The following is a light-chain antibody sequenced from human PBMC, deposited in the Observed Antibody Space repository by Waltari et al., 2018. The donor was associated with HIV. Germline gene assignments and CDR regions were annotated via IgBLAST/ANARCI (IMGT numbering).Light chain of an antibody. V-gene: IGLV1-47*01. CDR3: AAWDDTLSSYV. CDR1: NSNIGSKD. J-gene: IGLJ1*01. CDR2: RTN. Sequence: QSVLTQPPSASGTPGQRVTISCSGSNSNIGSKDVYWFQHLPGTAPKLLIYRTNERRSGVPGRFSGSKSGTSASLAISGRRSDDEADYYCAAWDDTLSSYVFGTGTTVTV.